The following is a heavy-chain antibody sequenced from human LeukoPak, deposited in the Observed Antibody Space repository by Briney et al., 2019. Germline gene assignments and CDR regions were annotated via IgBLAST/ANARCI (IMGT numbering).Heavy chain of an antibody. Sequence: GGSLRLSCAASGFTFTTYWMTWVRQAPGKGLEWVANVNQDGTLKNYVDSLRDRFTISRDNAKDSLYLQMNNLRAEDTAVYYCARNSYYPFDFWGQGTLVAVSS. CDR2: VNQDGTLK. D-gene: IGHD3-10*01. CDR3: ARNSYYPFDF. J-gene: IGHJ4*02. CDR1: GFTFTTYW. V-gene: IGHV3-7*01.